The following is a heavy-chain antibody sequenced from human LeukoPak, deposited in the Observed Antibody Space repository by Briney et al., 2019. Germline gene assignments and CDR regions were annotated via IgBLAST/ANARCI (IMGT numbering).Heavy chain of an antibody. D-gene: IGHD6-6*01. J-gene: IGHJ4*02. V-gene: IGHV1-2*02. CDR3: ARDRIAARPLYYFDY. CDR1: GYTFTGYY. CDR2: INPNSGGT. Sequence: GASVKVSCKASGYTFTGYYMHWVRQAPGQGLEWMGWINPNSGGTNYAQKFQGRVTMTRDTSISTAYMELSRLRSDDTAVYYCARDRIAARPLYYFDYWGQGTLVTVSS.